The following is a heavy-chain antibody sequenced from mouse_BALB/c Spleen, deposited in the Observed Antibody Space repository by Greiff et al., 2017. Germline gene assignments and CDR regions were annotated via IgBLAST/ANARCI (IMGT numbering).Heavy chain of an antibody. Sequence: QVQLQQPGAELVKPGASVKLSCKASGYTFTSYWMHWVKQRPGQGLEWIGEINPSNGRTNYNEKFKSKATLTVDKSSSTAYMQLSSLTSEDSAVYYGARGDYRSSYYAMDYWGQGTSVTVSS. CDR2: INPSNGRT. D-gene: IGHD2-14*01. J-gene: IGHJ4*01. V-gene: IGHV1S81*02. CDR1: GYTFTSYW. CDR3: ARGDYRSSYYAMDY.